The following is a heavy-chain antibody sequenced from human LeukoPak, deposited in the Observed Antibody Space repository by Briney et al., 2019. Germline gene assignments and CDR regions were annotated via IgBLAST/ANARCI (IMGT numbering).Heavy chain of an antibody. CDR3: ARDLSYYGSGYYYYYMDV. J-gene: IGHJ6*03. Sequence: PSETLSLTCTVSGGSISSGSYYWSWIRQPAGKGLEWIGRVYTSGSTNYNPSLESRVTISVDTSKNQFSLKLSSVTAADTAVYYCARDLSYYGSGYYYYYMDVWGKGTTVTISS. D-gene: IGHD3-10*01. CDR2: VYTSGST. V-gene: IGHV4-61*02. CDR1: GGSISSGSYY.